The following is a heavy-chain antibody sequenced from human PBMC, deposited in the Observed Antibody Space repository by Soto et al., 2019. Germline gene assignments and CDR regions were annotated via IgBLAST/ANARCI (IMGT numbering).Heavy chain of an antibody. CDR3: AREDESSGYAGTFQN. J-gene: IGHJ1*01. D-gene: IGHD3-22*01. CDR1: GFTFSGYV. CDR2: ISLDGNK. Sequence: QVQLVESGGDVVQPGRSLRLSCAASGFTFSGYVFHWVRQTPGTGLEWVGLISLDGNKQYAAYVKDRCTISRDNSQNELHLEMNSLRVEDTALYYCAREDESSGYAGTFQNWGQGTLVTVSP. V-gene: IGHV3-30-3*01.